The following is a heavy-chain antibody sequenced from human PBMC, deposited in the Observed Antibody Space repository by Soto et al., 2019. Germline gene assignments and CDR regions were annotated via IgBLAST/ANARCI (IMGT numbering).Heavy chain of an antibody. V-gene: IGHV4-34*01. CDR1: GGSFSGYY. J-gene: IGHJ6*03. CDR3: ANIVAPRGMDV. Sequence: QVQLQQWGAGLLKPSETLSLTCAVYGGSFSGYYWTLIRQPPGKGLEWIGEINHSGSTNYNPSLRSRVTISVDTSKNQFSLKLSSVTAADTAVYYCANIVAPRGMDVWGKGTTVTVSS. D-gene: IGHD5-12*01. CDR2: INHSGST.